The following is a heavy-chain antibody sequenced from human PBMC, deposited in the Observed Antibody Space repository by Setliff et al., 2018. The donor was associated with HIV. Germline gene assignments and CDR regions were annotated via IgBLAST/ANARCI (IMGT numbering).Heavy chain of an antibody. Sequence: ASVKVSCKASGYTFTGYYMHWVRQAPGQGLEWMGWINPNSGGTNYAQKFQGRVTMTRDTSISTAYMDLSRLKLDDTAVYYCARAESLGWFYNYMDVWGKGTTVTVSS. CDR3: ARAESLGWFYNYMDV. D-gene: IGHD3-10*01. CDR2: INPNSGGT. J-gene: IGHJ6*03. V-gene: IGHV1-2*02. CDR1: GYTFTGYY.